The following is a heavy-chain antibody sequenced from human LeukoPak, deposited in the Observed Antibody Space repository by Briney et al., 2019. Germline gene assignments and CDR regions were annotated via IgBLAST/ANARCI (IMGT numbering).Heavy chain of an antibody. Sequence: PGGSLRLSCAASGFTFSSYSMSWVRQAPGTGLEWVSSISSSSSYIYYADPVKGRFTISRDNAKNSLYLQMNSLRAEDTAVYYCARDTLKQQLVKTRQFDYWGQGTLVTVSS. CDR3: ARDTLKQQLVKTRQFDY. CDR2: ISSSSSYI. V-gene: IGHV3-21*01. D-gene: IGHD6-13*01. J-gene: IGHJ4*02. CDR1: GFTFSSYS.